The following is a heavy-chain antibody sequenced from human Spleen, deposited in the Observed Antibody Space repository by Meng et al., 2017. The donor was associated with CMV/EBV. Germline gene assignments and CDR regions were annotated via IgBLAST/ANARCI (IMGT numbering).Heavy chain of an antibody. CDR3: GRMGIRFLKGYYYGMDV. CDR2: ISYDGSDK. CDR1: GLTFNTYD. D-gene: IGHD3-3*01. J-gene: IGHJ6*04. Sequence: GESLKISCAASGLTFNTYDMHWVRQAPGKGLEWVAVISYDGSDKYYADSVKGRFTISRDNSKCTLFLQMDSLRADDTAGYHCGRMGIRFLKGYYYGMDVWGEGTTVTVSS. V-gene: IGHV3-30*04.